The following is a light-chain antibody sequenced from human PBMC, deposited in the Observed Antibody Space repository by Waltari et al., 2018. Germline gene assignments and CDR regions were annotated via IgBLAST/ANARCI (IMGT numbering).Light chain of an antibody. CDR3: NSRDTSGNHVV. CDR2: GKN. Sequence: SSELTQDPAVSVALGQTVRITCQGHSLRSYYASWYQQKPGQAPVLVIYGKNNRPSGIPDRFSGSTSGNTASLTISGAHAEDEADYYCNSRDTSGNHVVFGGGTKLTIL. J-gene: IGLJ2*01. CDR1: SLRSYY. V-gene: IGLV3-19*01.